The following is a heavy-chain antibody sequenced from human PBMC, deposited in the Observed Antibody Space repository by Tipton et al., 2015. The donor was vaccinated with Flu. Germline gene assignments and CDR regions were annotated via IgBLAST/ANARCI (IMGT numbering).Heavy chain of an antibody. CDR3: ARDPFLDY. J-gene: IGHJ4*02. CDR1: GFTVNTNY. V-gene: IGHV3-53*05. CDR2: IYTGGST. Sequence: SLRLSCAASGFTVNTNYMYWVRQAPGTGLQWVSVIYTGGSTDYADSVRGRFTISRDTSKDTLYLQMNSLRLEDTAVYYCARDPFLDYWGRGTLVTVSS.